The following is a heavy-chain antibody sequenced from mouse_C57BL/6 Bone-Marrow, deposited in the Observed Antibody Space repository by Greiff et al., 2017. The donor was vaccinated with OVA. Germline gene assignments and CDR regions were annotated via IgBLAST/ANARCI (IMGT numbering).Heavy chain of an antibody. J-gene: IGHJ3*01. Sequence: EVLLVESGGDLVKPGGSLKLSCAASGFTFSSYGMSWVRQTPDKRLAWVATISSGGSYTYYPDSVTGRFTISRDNAKNTLYLQMSSLKSEDTAMYYCARRDYVPFAYWGQGTLVTVSA. CDR2: ISSGGSYT. V-gene: IGHV5-6*01. CDR1: GFTFSSYG. D-gene: IGHD2-4*01. CDR3: ARRDYVPFAY.